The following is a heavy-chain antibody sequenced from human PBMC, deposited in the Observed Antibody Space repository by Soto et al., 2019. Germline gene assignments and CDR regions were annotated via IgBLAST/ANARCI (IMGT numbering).Heavy chain of an antibody. J-gene: IGHJ4*02. Sequence: PGGSLRLSCAASGFIFSSHWMHWVRQAPGKGLVAVSHIGPDGRNRWEADSVQGRFPISTDNARNRPYLQMNSLRDEDTAIYYCVRDNNLSFDYWGQGILVTVSS. CDR1: GFIFSSHW. CDR2: IGPDGRNR. V-gene: IGHV3-74*01. D-gene: IGHD1-1*01. CDR3: VRDNNLSFDY.